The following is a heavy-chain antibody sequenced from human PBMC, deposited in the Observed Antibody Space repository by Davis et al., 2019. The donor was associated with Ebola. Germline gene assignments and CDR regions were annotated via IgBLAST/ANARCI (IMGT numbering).Heavy chain of an antibody. CDR3: ARGDGYNFFEY. V-gene: IGHV3-53*01. Sequence: GESLKISCAASGFTFSNYYMSWVRQAPGKGLEWVSVFYPGGSTYYADSVRGRSTFSRDNSKNTLFFQMNSLRAEDTAVYYCARGDGYNFFEYWGQGTLVTVSS. D-gene: IGHD5-24*01. J-gene: IGHJ4*02. CDR1: GFTFSNYY. CDR2: FYPGGST.